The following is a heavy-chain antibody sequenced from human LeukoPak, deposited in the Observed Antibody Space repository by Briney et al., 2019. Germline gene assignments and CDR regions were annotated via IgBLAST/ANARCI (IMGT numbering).Heavy chain of an antibody. J-gene: IGHJ4*02. CDR1: GFTFSIYS. D-gene: IGHD6-19*01. V-gene: IGHV3-21*01. Sequence: KTGGSLRLSCAASGFTFSIYSMNWVRQAPGKGLEWVSSNSSSSSYIYYADSVKGRFTISRDNAKNSLYLQMNSLRAEDTAVYYCATDGRGDGIAVAATYRSGLWGQGTLVTVSS. CDR2: NSSSSSYI. CDR3: ATDGRGDGIAVAATYRSGL.